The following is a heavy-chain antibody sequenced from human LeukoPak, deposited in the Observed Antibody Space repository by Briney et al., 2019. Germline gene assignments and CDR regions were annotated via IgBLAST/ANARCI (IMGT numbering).Heavy chain of an antibody. Sequence: SETLSLTCTVSDGSISSYYWSWIRQPPGKGLEWIGYIYYSGSTNYNPSLESRVSISIGTSKNQFSLKLSSVTAADTAVYYCARHRVGDYVLIDYWGQGTLVTVSS. D-gene: IGHD4-17*01. CDR2: IYYSGST. J-gene: IGHJ4*02. CDR3: ARHRVGDYVLIDY. V-gene: IGHV4-59*08. CDR1: DGSISSYY.